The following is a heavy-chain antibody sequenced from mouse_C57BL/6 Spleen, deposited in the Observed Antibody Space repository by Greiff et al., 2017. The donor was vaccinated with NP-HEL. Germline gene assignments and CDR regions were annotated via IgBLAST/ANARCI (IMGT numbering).Heavy chain of an antibody. V-gene: IGHV3-6*01. J-gene: IGHJ4*01. CDR3: ARDYPYAMDY. Sequence: EVQLQESGPGLVKPSQSLSLTCSVTGYSITSGYYWNWIRQFPGNKLEWMGYISYDGSNNYNPSLKNRISITRDTSKNQFVLKLNSVTTEDTATYYCARDYPYAMDYWGQGTSVTVSS. CDR2: ISYDGSN. CDR1: GYSITSGYY.